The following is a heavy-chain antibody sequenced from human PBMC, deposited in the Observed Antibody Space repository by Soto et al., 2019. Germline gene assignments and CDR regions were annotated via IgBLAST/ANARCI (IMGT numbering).Heavy chain of an antibody. Sequence: GGSLRLSCGASGFTFRSYWIHWGRQAPGKGLVWVSRINSDGSSTSYADSVKGRFTISRDNAKNTLYLQMNSLRAEDTAVYYCARVGGTIYYGMDVWGQGTTVTVSS. V-gene: IGHV3-74*01. CDR1: GFTFRSYW. J-gene: IGHJ6*02. D-gene: IGHD5-12*01. CDR2: INSDGSST. CDR3: ARVGGTIYYGMDV.